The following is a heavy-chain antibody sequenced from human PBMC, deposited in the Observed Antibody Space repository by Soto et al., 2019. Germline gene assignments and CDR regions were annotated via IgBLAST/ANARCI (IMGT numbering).Heavy chain of an antibody. CDR3: ARGGELPLGY. CDR2: ISYDGSNK. J-gene: IGHJ4*02. CDR1: GFTFSSYA. Sequence: QLVESGGGVVQPGRSLRLSCAASGFTFSSYAMHWVRQAPGKGLEWVAVISYDGSNKYYADSVKGRFTISRDNYKHPLSLQMNSLRTEDTAGYYCARGGELPLGYWGQGTLVTVSS. V-gene: IGHV3-30-3*01. D-gene: IGHD1-7*01.